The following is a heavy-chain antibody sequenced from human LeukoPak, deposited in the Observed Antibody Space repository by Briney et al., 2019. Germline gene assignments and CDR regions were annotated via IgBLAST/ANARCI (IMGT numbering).Heavy chain of an antibody. CDR3: ASSLERAGTFEFDY. Sequence: SETLSLTCAVYGGSFSGYYWSWIRQPPGKGLEWIGEINHSGSTNYNPSLKSRVTISVDTSKNQFSLKLSSVTAADTAVYYCASSLERAGTFEFDYWGQGTLVTVSS. D-gene: IGHD6-19*01. J-gene: IGHJ4*02. V-gene: IGHV4-34*01. CDR1: GGSFSGYY. CDR2: INHSGST.